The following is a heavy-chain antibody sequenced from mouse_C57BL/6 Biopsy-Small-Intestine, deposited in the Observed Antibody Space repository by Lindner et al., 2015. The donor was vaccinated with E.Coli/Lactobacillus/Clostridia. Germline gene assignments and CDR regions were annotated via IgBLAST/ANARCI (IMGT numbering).Heavy chain of an antibody. V-gene: IGHV1-82*01. CDR2: IYPGDGDT. Sequence: VQLQESGAELVRPGTSVKISCKASGYAFSSSWMNWVKQRPGKGLEWIGRIYPGDGDTNYNGKFKGKATLTADKSSSTAYMQLKSLTSEDSAVYFCARNYGSSWRVDYWGQGTTLTVSS. CDR1: GYAFSSSW. D-gene: IGHD1-1*01. CDR3: ARNYGSSWRVDY. J-gene: IGHJ2*01.